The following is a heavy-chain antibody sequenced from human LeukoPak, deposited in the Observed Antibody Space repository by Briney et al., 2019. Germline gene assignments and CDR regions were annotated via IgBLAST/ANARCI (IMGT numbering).Heavy chain of an antibody. D-gene: IGHD3-10*01. CDR1: GGSISSYY. CDR2: IYISGST. Sequence: PSETLSLTCTVSGGSISSYYWSWIRQPAGKGLEWIGRIYISGSTNYNPSLKSRVTISVETSKNQFSLKLKSVTAADTAVYYCARGGYYGSGNDFRFDPWGQGTLVTVSS. J-gene: IGHJ5*02. CDR3: ARGGYYGSGNDFRFDP. V-gene: IGHV4-4*07.